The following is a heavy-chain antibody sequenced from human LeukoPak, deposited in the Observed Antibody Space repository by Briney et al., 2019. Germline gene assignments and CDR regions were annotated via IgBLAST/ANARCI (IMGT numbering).Heavy chain of an antibody. D-gene: IGHD5-24*01. CDR1: GGTFSNYA. CDR3: ARGDGYGYNWFDS. CDR2: IIPIFGTA. J-gene: IGHJ5*01. V-gene: IGHV1-69*05. Sequence: SVKVSCKAFGGTFSNYAISWVRQAPGQGLEWMGRIIPIFGTANYAQKFQGRVTITTDESTGTTYMELSSLRSEDTAVYYCARGDGYGYNWFDSWGQGTLVTVSS.